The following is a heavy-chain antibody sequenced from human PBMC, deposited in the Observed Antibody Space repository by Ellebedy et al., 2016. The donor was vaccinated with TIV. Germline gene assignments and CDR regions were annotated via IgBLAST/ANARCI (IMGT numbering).Heavy chain of an antibody. CDR3: AVAVYSSGWFNFDY. Sequence: GESLKISCAASGFTVSRNELSWGRQAQGEVLEWVSCIGGGSTYYVDSRKGRFRISRDNANNSLYLQMKSLIAEDTAVYYCAVAVYSSGWFNFDYWGQGTLFTVSS. J-gene: IGHJ4*02. D-gene: IGHD6-19*01. CDR2: IGGGST. CDR1: GFTVSRNE. V-gene: IGHV3-38-3*01.